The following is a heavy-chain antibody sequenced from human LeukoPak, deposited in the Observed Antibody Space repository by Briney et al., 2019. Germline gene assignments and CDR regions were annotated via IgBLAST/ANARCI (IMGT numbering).Heavy chain of an antibody. CDR3: ARGLEGGYDILTGYHYFDY. Sequence: SETLSLTCAVYGGSFSGYYWSWIRRPPGKGLEWIGEINHSGSTNYNPSLKSRVTISVETSKNQFSLKLSSVTAADTAVYYCARGLEGGYDILTGYHYFDYWGQGTLVTVSS. V-gene: IGHV4-34*01. D-gene: IGHD3-9*01. CDR1: GGSFSGYY. CDR2: INHSGST. J-gene: IGHJ4*02.